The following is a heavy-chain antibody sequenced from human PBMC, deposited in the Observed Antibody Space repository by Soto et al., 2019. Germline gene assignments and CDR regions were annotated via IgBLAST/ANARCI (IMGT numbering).Heavy chain of an antibody. CDR2: VSGGGEST. J-gene: IGHJ5*01. V-gene: IGHV3-23*01. D-gene: IGHD6-6*01. CDR3: AKDRRYSSSSRWFDS. Sequence: PGGSLRLSCAAPGFTFSSYAMSWVRQAPGKGLEWVSVVSGGGESTNYADSVKGRFTISRDNSKDTLLLQMNSLRAEDTAVYYCAKDRRYSSSSRWFDSWGQGTLVTVSS. CDR1: GFTFSSYA.